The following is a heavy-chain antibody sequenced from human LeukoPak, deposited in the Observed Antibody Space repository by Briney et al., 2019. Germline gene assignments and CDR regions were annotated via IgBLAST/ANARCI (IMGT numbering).Heavy chain of an antibody. CDR3: AKVGYCSGGSCYVD. J-gene: IGHJ4*02. V-gene: IGHV3-33*06. Sequence: GRSLRLSCAASGFTFSTYGMHWVRQAPGKGLEWVTLIWYDGSNKYYADSVKGRFTISRDNSKNTLYLQMNSLRAEDTAVYYCAKVGYCSGGSCYVDWGQGTLVTVSS. D-gene: IGHD2-15*01. CDR1: GFTFSTYG. CDR2: IWYDGSNK.